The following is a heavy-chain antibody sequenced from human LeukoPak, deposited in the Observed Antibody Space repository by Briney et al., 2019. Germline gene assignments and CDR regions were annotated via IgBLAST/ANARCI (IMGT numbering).Heavy chain of an antibody. J-gene: IGHJ5*02. Sequence: SETLSLTCTVSGVSISSYYWTWLRQPSGKGLEWVGYIYSSGRTNYNPSLKSQVTMSVDTSKNQFSLKVISVTAADTAVYYCARLSAGFNSSYWFDHWGQGTLVTVSS. CDR3: ARLSAGFNSSYWFDH. D-gene: IGHD2/OR15-2a*01. CDR1: GVSISSYY. CDR2: IYSSGRT. V-gene: IGHV4-4*09.